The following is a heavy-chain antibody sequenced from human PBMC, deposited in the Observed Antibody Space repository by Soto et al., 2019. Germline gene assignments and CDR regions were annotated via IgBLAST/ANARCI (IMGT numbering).Heavy chain of an antibody. CDR3: AKDKTEVTIFDY. Sequence: PGGSLRLSCAASGFTFSSYAMSWVRQAPGKGLEWVSAISGSGGSTYYADSVKGRFTISRDNSKDTLYLQANSLRAEDTAVYYCAKDKTEVTIFDYWGQGALVTVSS. CDR1: GFTFSSYA. D-gene: IGHD4-17*01. J-gene: IGHJ4*02. CDR2: ISGSGGST. V-gene: IGHV3-23*01.